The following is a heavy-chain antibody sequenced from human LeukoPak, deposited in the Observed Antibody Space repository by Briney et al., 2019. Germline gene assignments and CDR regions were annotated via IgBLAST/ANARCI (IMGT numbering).Heavy chain of an antibody. CDR1: GFILSSSG. D-gene: IGHD5-12*01. V-gene: IGHV3-30*02. CDR3: AKEGHQGYPHWFDP. J-gene: IGHJ5*02. CDR2: IRPDGSDE. Sequence: GGSLRLSCAASGFILSSSGFHWVRQAPGKGLEWVAFIRPDGSDEHYADSVKGRFTISRDNSKNTLYLQMNSLRAEDTAVYYCAKEGHQGYPHWFDPWAREPWSPSPQ.